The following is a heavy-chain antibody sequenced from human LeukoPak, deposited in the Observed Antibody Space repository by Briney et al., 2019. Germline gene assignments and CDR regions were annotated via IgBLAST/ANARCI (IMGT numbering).Heavy chain of an antibody. D-gene: IGHD1-26*01. J-gene: IGHJ2*01. CDR3: ARPTRGSYPYWYFDL. CDR2: ISGSGGNI. Sequence: GWSLRLSCVASGFTFTTYAMTWVRQAPGKGLEWVSGISGSGGNIYYADAVKGRFTISRDNSKNTLYLQMNSLRGEDTAVYYCARPTRGSYPYWYFDLWGRGTRVTVSS. V-gene: IGHV3-23*01. CDR1: GFTFTTYA.